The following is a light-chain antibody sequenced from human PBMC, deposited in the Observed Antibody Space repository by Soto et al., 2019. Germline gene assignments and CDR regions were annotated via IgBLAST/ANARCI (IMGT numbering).Light chain of an antibody. CDR3: QQYVSAPIT. CDR1: QTVRNNY. Sequence: EIVLTQSPGTLSLSPGERATLSCRASQTVRNNYLAWYQQKPGQAPRLLIYGVSSRATGVPVSFSGSGSGTDFTLTISRLEPEDFAVYYCQQYVSAPITFGQGTRLEIK. V-gene: IGKV3-20*01. CDR2: GVS. J-gene: IGKJ5*01.